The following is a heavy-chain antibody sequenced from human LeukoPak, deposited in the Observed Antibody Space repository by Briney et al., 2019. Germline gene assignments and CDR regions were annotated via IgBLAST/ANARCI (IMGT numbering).Heavy chain of an antibody. V-gene: IGHV4-59*12. CDR3: ARGVAAEYRFDP. J-gene: IGHJ5*02. CDR1: GGSISSFY. D-gene: IGHD6-25*01. Sequence: SETLSLTCTVSGGSISSFYWSWIRQPPGKGLEWIGYIYFTGTTNYNPSLQSRVTMTVDTSNNQFSLMLRSVTAADTAVYYCARGVAAEYRFDPWGQGTLVTVSS. CDR2: IYFTGTT.